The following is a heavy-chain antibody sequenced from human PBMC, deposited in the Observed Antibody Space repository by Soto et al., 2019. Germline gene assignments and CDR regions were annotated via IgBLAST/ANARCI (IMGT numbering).Heavy chain of an antibody. J-gene: IGHJ3*02. V-gene: IGHV3-30*18. CDR1: RFSFSTYS. D-gene: IGHD2-21*02. CDR3: AKDWSDNYSTDAFDS. Sequence: PGGSLRLSCAPSRFSFSTYSMHSVREAPGKVLEWVAVISYDGSEKYYAVSVKGRFPITRENAKNTRYREMNSLTTEDTAVDYGAKDWSDNYSTDAFDSWGQGTMLTVSS. CDR2: ISYDGSEK.